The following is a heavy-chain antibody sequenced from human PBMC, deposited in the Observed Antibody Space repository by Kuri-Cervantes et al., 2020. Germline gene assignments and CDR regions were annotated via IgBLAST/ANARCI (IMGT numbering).Heavy chain of an antibody. CDR1: DYSISSTYY. D-gene: IGHD1-1*01. CDR2: IHHSGST. Sequence: SQTLSLTCAVSDYSISSTYYWGWIRQPPGKGLEWIGSIHHSGSTYYSPSLKSRVTISVDTSKNQFSLKLSSVTAADTAVYYCARVQASYYYYYYMDVWGKGTTVTVSS. CDR3: ARVQASYYYYYYMDV. V-gene: IGHV4-38-2*01. J-gene: IGHJ6*03.